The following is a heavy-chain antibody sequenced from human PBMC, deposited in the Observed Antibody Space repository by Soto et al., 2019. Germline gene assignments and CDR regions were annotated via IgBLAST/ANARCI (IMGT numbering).Heavy chain of an antibody. D-gene: IGHD3-22*01. V-gene: IGHV4-34*01. CDR3: TRGIAMKAAVQGGARDKYFFDS. Sequence: PSETLSLTCAVYGGSFGGYYCIFIRHPPFKWLEWIGEINHSGSTNYNPSLKSRVTISVDTSKNQFSLKLRSVTAADSAVYYCTRGIAMKAAVQGGARDKYFFDSWGQGTLVTVSS. J-gene: IGHJ4*02. CDR1: GGSFGGYY. CDR2: INHSGST.